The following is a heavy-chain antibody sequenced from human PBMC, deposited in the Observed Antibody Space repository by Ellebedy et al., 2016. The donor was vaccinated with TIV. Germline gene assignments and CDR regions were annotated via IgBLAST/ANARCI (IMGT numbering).Heavy chain of an antibody. CDR3: ARDLVHYYYGSGSYYPRGSPIDY. V-gene: IGHV3-48*01. J-gene: IGHJ4*02. Sequence: GGSLRLSCAASGFTFSSYSMNWVRQAPGKGLEWVSYISSSSSTVYYADSVKGRFTISRDNAKNSLYLQMNSLRAEDTAVYYCARDLVHYYYGSGSYYPRGSPIDYWGQGTLVTVSS. CDR2: ISSSSSTV. D-gene: IGHD3-10*01. CDR1: GFTFSSYS.